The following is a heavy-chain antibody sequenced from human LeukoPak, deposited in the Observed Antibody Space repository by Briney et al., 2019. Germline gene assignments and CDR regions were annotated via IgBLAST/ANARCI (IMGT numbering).Heavy chain of an antibody. Sequence: QPGRSLRLSCAASGFTFSSYGMHWVRQAPGKGLEWVAVISYDGSNKYYADSVKGRFTISRDNSKNTLYLQMNSLRAEDTAVYYCGKDKTPVRYGKSGFYYVSSGYYLDSWGQGTLVTVS. CDR3: GKDKTPVRYGKSGFYYVSSGYYLDS. D-gene: IGHD3-22*01. J-gene: IGHJ4*02. V-gene: IGHV3-30*18. CDR2: ISYDGSNK. CDR1: GFTFSSYG.